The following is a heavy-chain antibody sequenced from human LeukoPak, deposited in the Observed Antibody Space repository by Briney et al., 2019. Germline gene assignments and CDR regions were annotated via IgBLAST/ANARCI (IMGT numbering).Heavy chain of an antibody. CDR1: GYIFSDYY. CDR2: INPHSGVT. D-gene: IGHD6-19*01. V-gene: IGHV1-2*02. CDR3: ARGQQWLEAFEH. J-gene: IGHJ4*02. Sequence: ASVKVSCKPSGYIFSDYYLHWVRQAPGQGLEWMGWINPHSGVTKYAQKFQGRVTVTRDTSISSASMEVSSLRSADTAVYYCARGQQWLEAFEHWGQGTLVTVSS.